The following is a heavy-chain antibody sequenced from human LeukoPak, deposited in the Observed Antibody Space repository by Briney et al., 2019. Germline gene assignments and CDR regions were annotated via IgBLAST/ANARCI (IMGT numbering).Heavy chain of an antibody. V-gene: IGHV1-2*02. CDR1: GYSFTGYY. Sequence: ASVKVSCKASGYSFTGYYMHWVRQAPGQGLEWMGWINPNSGGTNYAQKFQGRVTMTRDTSISTAYMELSRLRSDDTAVYYCARDEGIAVAGRRGAFDIWGQGTMVTVSS. D-gene: IGHD6-19*01. J-gene: IGHJ3*02. CDR2: INPNSGGT. CDR3: ARDEGIAVAGRRGAFDI.